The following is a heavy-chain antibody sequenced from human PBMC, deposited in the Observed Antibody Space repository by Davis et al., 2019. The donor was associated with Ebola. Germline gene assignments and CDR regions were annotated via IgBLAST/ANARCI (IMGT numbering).Heavy chain of an antibody. CDR3: ARDAASTYCGGDCYDY. J-gene: IGHJ4*02. CDR1: GFTFSSYE. CDR2: ISSSGSTI. D-gene: IGHD2-21*01. V-gene: IGHV3-48*03. Sequence: GESLKISCAASGFTFSSYEMNWVRQAPGKGLEWVSYISSSGSTIYYADSVKGRFTISRDNAKNSLYLQMNSLRAEDTAVYYCARDAASTYCGGDCYDYWGQGTLVTVSS.